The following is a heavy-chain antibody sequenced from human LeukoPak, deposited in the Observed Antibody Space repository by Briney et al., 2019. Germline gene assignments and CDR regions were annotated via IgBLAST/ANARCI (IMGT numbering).Heavy chain of an antibody. D-gene: IGHD5-18*01. CDR2: INHSGST. V-gene: IGHV4-34*01. CDR1: GGSFSGYY. J-gene: IGHJ5*02. Sequence: PSETLSLTCAVYGGSFSGYYWSWIRQPPGKGLEWIGEINHSGSTNYNPSLKSRVTISVDTSKNQFSLKLSSVTAADTAVYYCARDVGLQHNWFDPWGQGTLVTVSS. CDR3: ARDVGLQHNWFDP.